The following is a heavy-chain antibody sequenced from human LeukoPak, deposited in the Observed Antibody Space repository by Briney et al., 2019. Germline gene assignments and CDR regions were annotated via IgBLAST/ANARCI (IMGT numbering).Heavy chain of an antibody. V-gene: IGHV3-48*01. J-gene: IGHJ3*02. D-gene: IGHD3-16*02. CDR3: ARDMRVWGSYRYTRAFDI. CDR1: GFTFSSYD. Sequence: GGSLRLSCAASGFTFSSYDMNWVRQAPGKGLEWVSYISSSNTIYYADSVKGRFTISRDNAKNSVYLQMNSLRPEDTAVYYCARDMRVWGSYRYTRAFDIWGQGTLVTVSS. CDR2: ISSSNTI.